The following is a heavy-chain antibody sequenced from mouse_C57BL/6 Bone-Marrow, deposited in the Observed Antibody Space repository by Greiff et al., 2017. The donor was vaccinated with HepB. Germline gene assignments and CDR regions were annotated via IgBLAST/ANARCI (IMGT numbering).Heavy chain of an antibody. CDR3: AKRGGLRNPYWYFDV. CDR2: IWRGGST. J-gene: IGHJ1*03. V-gene: IGHV2-5*01. CDR1: GFSLTSYG. Sequence: VQLQQSGPGLVQPSQSLSITCTVSGFSLTSYGVHWVRQSPGKGLEWLGVIWRGGSTDYNAAFMSRLSITKDNSKSQVFFKMNSLQADDTSIYYCAKRGGLRNPYWYFDVWGTGTTVTVSS. D-gene: IGHD1-1*01.